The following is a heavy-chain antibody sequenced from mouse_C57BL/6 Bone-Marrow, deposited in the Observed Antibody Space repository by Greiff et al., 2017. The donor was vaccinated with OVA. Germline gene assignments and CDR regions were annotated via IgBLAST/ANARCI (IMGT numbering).Heavy chain of an antibody. Sequence: QVTLKESGPGILQPSQPLSLTCSFSGFSPSTFGMGVSWLRQPSGKDLELLAHIYWDDDKHYNPSLKSQIRISKDTSNNRIFLNITTVDTVDTATYYCARIRYGWYFDVWGTGATVTVSS. CDR3: ARIRYGWYFDV. CDR2: IYWDDDK. V-gene: IGHV8-6*01. CDR1: GFSPSTFGMG. D-gene: IGHD1-1*01. J-gene: IGHJ1*03.